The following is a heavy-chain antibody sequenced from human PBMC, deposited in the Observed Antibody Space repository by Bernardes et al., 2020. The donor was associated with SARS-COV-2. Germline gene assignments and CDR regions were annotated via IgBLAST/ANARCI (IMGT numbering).Heavy chain of an antibody. D-gene: IGHD3-10*01. J-gene: IGHJ4*02. Sequence: VGALGLSCAASGFSFSSSWMSWVRQAPGPGLEWVANIKQDGSDKYYVDSVKGRFTISRDNAKNSLYLQMNSLRAEDTAVYYCARDRGDGSFDYWGQGTLVTVSS. V-gene: IGHV3-7*01. CDR2: IKQDGSDK. CDR1: GFSFSSSW. CDR3: ARDRGDGSFDY.